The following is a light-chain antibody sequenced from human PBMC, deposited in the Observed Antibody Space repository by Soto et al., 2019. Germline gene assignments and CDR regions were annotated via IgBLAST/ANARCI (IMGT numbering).Light chain of an antibody. Sequence: QPVLTQSSSASASLGSSVKLTCTLSSGHSSYIIAWHQQQPGKAPRYLMKLEGSRSYNKGSGVPDRFSGSSSGADRYLTISNLQFEDEADYYCETWESNTRVFGGGTQLTVL. CDR2: LEGSRSY. CDR1: SGHSSYI. J-gene: IGLJ3*02. CDR3: ETWESNTRV. V-gene: IGLV4-60*02.